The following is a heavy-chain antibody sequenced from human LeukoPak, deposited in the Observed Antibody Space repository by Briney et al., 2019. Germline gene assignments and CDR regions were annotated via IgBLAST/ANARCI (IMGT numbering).Heavy chain of an antibody. D-gene: IGHD6-6*01. CDR2: IWYDGSNK. V-gene: IGHV3-33*06. CDR1: GFTFSSYG. J-gene: IGHJ4*02. Sequence: GGSLRLSCAASGFTFSSYGTHWVRQAPGKGLEWVAVIWYDGSNKYYADSVKGRFTISRDNSKNTPYLQMNSLRAEDTAVYYCAKGYQNEYSSSSVPFDYWGQGTLVTVSS. CDR3: AKGYQNEYSSSSVPFDY.